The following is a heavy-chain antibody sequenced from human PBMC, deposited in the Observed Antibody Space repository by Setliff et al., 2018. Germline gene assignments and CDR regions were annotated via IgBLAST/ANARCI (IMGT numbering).Heavy chain of an antibody. CDR3: ASGYYNFLSGYYTPYYFDY. V-gene: IGHV4-59*01. CDR2: IYYRGAT. J-gene: IGHJ4*02. D-gene: IGHD3-3*01. CDR1: GGIIRDYY. Sequence: SETLSLTCTVSGGIIRDYYWNWIRQSPGKGLEWIGYIYYRGATNYNSSLKSRVTISIDMSKNQFSLKLSSATAADTAVYFCASGYYNFLSGYYTPYYFDYWGQGTLVTVSS.